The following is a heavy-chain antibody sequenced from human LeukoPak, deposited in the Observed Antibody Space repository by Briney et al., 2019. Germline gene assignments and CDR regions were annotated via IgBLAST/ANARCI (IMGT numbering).Heavy chain of an antibody. Sequence: GGSLRLSCAASGLTFSNYDMSWVRQAPGKGLEWVSAIGRSSSGDRTYYADSVKGRFTISRDDSKNTLSLQMNSLRAEDTAVYYCARAGDYDYWGQGTLVTVSS. CDR3: ARAGDYDY. CDR1: GLTFSNYD. CDR2: IGRSSSGDRT. J-gene: IGHJ4*02. V-gene: IGHV3-23*01.